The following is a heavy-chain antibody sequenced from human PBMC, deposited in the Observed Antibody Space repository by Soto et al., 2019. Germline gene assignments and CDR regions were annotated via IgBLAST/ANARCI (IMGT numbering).Heavy chain of an antibody. Sequence: QVQLVESGGGVVQPGTSLRLSCAASGFTFTTYAMHWFRQAPGKGLEWVAAISSDGNNKYYADSVKGRFTISRDNSENTRSLQMNSRRAEDTAVYHWASGTSGSCYSAGVYWGQGTLATVSS. D-gene: IGHD2-15*01. CDR3: ASGTSGSCYSAGVY. J-gene: IGHJ4*02. CDR2: ISSDGNNK. V-gene: IGHV3-30-3*01. CDR1: GFTFTTYA.